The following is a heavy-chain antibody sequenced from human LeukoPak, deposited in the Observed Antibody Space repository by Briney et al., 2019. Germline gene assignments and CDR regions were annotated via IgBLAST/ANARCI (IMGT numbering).Heavy chain of an antibody. CDR2: INHNGNVN. V-gene: IGHV3-7*03. D-gene: IGHD3-16*01. J-gene: IGHJ6*02. CDR1: GFTFSSYW. CDR3: ARGGGLDV. Sequence: GGSLRLSCAASGFTFSSYWMNWVRQAPGKGLEWVASINHNGNVNYYVDSVKGRFTISRDNAKNSLYLQMNNLRAEDTAVYFCARGGGLDVWGQGATVTVSS.